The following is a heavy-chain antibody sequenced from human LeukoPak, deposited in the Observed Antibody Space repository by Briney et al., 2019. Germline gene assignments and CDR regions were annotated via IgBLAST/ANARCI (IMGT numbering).Heavy chain of an antibody. CDR2: IYYSGIT. CDR3: ARDCTGRFSRDWIDP. Sequence: SETLSLTCTVSEGSISSNSYCWGWIRQPPGKGLEWIGSIYYSGITYYNPSLKSRVTISVDTSNNQFFLKLNSVTAADTAVYYCARDCTGRFSRDWIDPWGQGTLVTVSS. D-gene: IGHD2-8*02. V-gene: IGHV4-39*07. CDR1: EGSISSNSYC. J-gene: IGHJ5*02.